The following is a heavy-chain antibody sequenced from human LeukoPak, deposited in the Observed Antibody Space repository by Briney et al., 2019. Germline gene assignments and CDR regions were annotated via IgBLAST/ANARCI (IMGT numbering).Heavy chain of an antibody. CDR3: AKSHYYDSSVGY. J-gene: IGHJ4*02. V-gene: IGHV3-23*01. D-gene: IGHD3-22*01. CDR2: ISGSGGST. Sequence: GGSLRLSCVASGFTFSSYAMSWVRQAPGKGLEWVSAISGSGGSTYYADSVKGRFTISRDNSKNTLYLQMNSLRAEDTAVYYCAKSHYYDSSVGYWGQGTLVTVSS. CDR1: GFTFSSYA.